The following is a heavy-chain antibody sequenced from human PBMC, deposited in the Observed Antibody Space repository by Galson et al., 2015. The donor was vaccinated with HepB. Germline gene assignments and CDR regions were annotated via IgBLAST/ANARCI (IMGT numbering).Heavy chain of an antibody. CDR2: INHSGST. V-gene: IGHV4-34*01. Sequence: CAVYGGSLSDNYWNWIRQPPGKGLEWIGEINHSGSTNYNPSLKTRVTISVDTSKNQFSLRLTSVTAADTAVYYCARGKGYCTSTSCYFPGSWGQGTRLTVSS. D-gene: IGHD2-2*01. CDR1: GGSLSDNY. J-gene: IGHJ5*02. CDR3: ARGKGYCTSTSCYFPGS.